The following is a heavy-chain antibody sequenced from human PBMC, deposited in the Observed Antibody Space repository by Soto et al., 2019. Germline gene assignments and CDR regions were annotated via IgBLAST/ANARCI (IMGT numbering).Heavy chain of an antibody. CDR3: ARAQFPDILTADDYGMDV. D-gene: IGHD3-9*01. CDR1: GYTFTSYG. J-gene: IGHJ6*02. CDR2: ISAYNGNT. Sequence: GASVKVSCKASGYTFTSYGISWVRQAPGQGLEWMGWISAYNGNTNYAQKLQGRVTMTTDTSTSTAYMELRSLRSDDTAVYYCARAQFPDILTADDYGMDVWGQGTSVTVSS. V-gene: IGHV1-18*01.